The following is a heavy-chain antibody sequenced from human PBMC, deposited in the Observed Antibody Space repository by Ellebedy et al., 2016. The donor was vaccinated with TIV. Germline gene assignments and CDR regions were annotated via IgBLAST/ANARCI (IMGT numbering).Heavy chain of an antibody. D-gene: IGHD2/OR15-2a*01. CDR3: ARDQHFAFDV. CDR1: GFPFSSYS. J-gene: IGHJ2*01. Sequence: PGGSLRLSCAASGFPFSSYSMNWVRQAPGKGLEWLSYISRDGGATYYADSVRGRFTISRDNFKNSMFLQMNSLRDDDTAVYSCARDQHFAFDVWGRGTLVTVSS. V-gene: IGHV3-48*02. CDR2: ISRDGGAT.